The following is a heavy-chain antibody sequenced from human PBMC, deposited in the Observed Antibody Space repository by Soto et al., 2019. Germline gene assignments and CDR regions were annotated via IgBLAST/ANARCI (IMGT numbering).Heavy chain of an antibody. CDR1: GFTFSNAW. J-gene: IGHJ6*02. V-gene: IGHV3-15*01. D-gene: IGHD3-22*01. CDR2: IKSKSDGETT. Sequence: EVQLVESGGGLVKPGGSLRFSCAASGFTFSNAWMNWVRQAPGKGLEWVGRIKSKSDGETTDYAAPVKGRFTISRDDSKNTLYLQMNSLKTEDTAVYYCTTGLTYYYDSSGYYWAGGMDVWGQGITVTVSS. CDR3: TTGLTYYYDSSGYYWAGGMDV.